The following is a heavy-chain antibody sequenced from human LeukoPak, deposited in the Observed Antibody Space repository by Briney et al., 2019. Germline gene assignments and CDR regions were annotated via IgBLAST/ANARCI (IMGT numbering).Heavy chain of an antibody. CDR1: GFTFSSYG. D-gene: IGHD2-15*01. CDR3: AKGSYKGIVVVVAATD. CDR2: ISYDGSNK. Sequence: PGGSLRLSCAASGFTFSSYGMHWVRQAPGKGLEWVAVISYDGSNKYYADSVKGRFTISRDNSKNTLYLQMNSLRAEDTALYYCAKGSYKGIVVVVAATDWGQGTLVTVSS. J-gene: IGHJ4*02. V-gene: IGHV3-30*18.